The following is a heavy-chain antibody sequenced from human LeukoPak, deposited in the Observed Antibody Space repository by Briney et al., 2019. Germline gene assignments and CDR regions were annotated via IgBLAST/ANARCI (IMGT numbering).Heavy chain of an antibody. CDR3: AREWDIVVVVAATGGVNWFDP. J-gene: IGHJ5*02. CDR1: GYTFTGYY. D-gene: IGHD2-15*01. CDR2: INPNSGGT. Sequence: ASVKVSCKASGYTFTGYYMHWVRQAPGQGLEWMGWINPNSGGTNYAQKFQGRVTMTRDMSISTAYMELSRLRSDDTAVYYCAREWDIVVVVAATGGVNWFDPWGQGTLVTVSS. V-gene: IGHV1-2*02.